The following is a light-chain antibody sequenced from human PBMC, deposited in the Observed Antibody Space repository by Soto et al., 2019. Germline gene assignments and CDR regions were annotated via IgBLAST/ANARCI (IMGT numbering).Light chain of an antibody. CDR2: KVS. CDR3: ASYTGSDTLV. J-gene: IGLJ2*01. V-gene: IGLV2-8*01. Sequence: QSALTQPPSASGSPGQSVTISCTGTSSDVGGYNYVSWYQQHPGKAPKLMIYKVSKRPSGVPDRLSGSKSGNTASLTVSGLQVEYEADYYCASYTGSDTLVFGGGTKLTGL. CDR1: SSDVGGYNY.